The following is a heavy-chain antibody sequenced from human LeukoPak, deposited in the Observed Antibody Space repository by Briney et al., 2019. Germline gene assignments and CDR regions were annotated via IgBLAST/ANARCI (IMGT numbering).Heavy chain of an antibody. Sequence: SQTLSITCTVSGGSISSGSYYWSWIRQPAGKGLEWIGRIYTSGSTNYNPSLKSRVTTSVDTSKNQFSLKLSSVTAADTAVYYCARDPSSYWYFDLRGRGTLVTVSS. CDR3: ARDPSSYWYFDL. CDR2: IYTSGST. V-gene: IGHV4-61*02. CDR1: GGSISSGSYY. J-gene: IGHJ2*01.